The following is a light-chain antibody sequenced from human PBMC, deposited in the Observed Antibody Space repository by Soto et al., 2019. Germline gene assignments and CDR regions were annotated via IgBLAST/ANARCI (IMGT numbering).Light chain of an antibody. V-gene: IGKV4-1*01. J-gene: IGKJ2*01. Sequence: IVMTQSPDSLAVSLGERATINCKSSQSVLYSSNNKYYLAWYRQKPGQPPKLLIYWASIRESGVPDRISGSGSGTDFTLTISSLQAEDVAVYYCQQYYSTPPYTFGQGTKLEIK. CDR2: WAS. CDR1: QSVLYSSNNKYY. CDR3: QQYYSTPPYT.